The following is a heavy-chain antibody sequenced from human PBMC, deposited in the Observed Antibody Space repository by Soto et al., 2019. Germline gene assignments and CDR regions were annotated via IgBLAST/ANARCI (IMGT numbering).Heavy chain of an antibody. CDR3: ASHYDSSGYYYRGLDY. CDR1: GGTFSSYA. D-gene: IGHD3-22*01. Sequence: QVQLVQSGAEVKKPGSSVKVSCKASGGTFSSYAISWVRQAPGQGLEWMGGIIPIFGTADYAQKFQGRVTSTADESTSTGNMELSSLRSEDTAVYYGASHYDSSGYYYRGLDYWGQGTLVTVSS. J-gene: IGHJ4*02. CDR2: IIPIFGTA. V-gene: IGHV1-69*12.